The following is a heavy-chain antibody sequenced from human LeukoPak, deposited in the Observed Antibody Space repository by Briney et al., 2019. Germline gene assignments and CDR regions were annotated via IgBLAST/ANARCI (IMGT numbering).Heavy chain of an antibody. V-gene: IGHV3-23*01. J-gene: IGHJ4*02. D-gene: IGHD3-10*01. CDR2: ISGSGTDT. CDR1: GFTFSSCD. CDR3: AKEGAMVRGVY. Sequence: GGSLRLSCAASGFTFSSCDMSWVRQAPGKGLEWVSAISGSGTDTYYADSVKGRFTISRDTSKNTLYLQMNSPRAEDTAVYYCAKEGAMVRGVYWGQGTLVTVS.